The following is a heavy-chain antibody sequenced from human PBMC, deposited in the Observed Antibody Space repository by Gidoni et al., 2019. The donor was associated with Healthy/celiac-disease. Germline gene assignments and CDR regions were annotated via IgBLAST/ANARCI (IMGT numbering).Heavy chain of an antibody. J-gene: IGHJ4*02. CDR1: GFTVSSNY. CDR3: ARGKRTDYDILTGYRAPYYFDY. V-gene: IGHV3-53*01. D-gene: IGHD3-9*01. CDR2: IYSGGST. Sequence: EVQLVESGGGLIQPGGSLRLSCAASGFTVSSNYMSWVRKAPGKGLEWVSVIYSGGSTYYADSVKGRFTISRDNSKNTLYLQMNSLRAEDTAVYYCARGKRTDYDILTGYRAPYYFDYWGQGTLVTVSS.